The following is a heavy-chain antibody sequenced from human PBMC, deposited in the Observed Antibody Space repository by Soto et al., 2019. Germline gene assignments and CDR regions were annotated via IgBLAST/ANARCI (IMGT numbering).Heavy chain of an antibody. Sequence: QVQLQQWGAGLLKPSETLSLTCAVYGGSFSGYYRSWIRQPPGKGLEWIGEINHSGSTNYNPSLKSRVTISVDAAKNQFSLKLSSVPAADPAVYYCARGARYCCGCSCYFYYYDGMDVWGQGTTVTVSS. V-gene: IGHV4-34*01. CDR1: GGSFSGYY. CDR3: ARGARYCCGCSCYFYYYDGMDV. CDR2: INHSGST. D-gene: IGHD2-15*01. J-gene: IGHJ6*02.